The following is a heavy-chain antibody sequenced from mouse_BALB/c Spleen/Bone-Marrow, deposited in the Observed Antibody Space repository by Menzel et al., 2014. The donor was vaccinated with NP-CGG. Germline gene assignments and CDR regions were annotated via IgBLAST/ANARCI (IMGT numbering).Heavy chain of an antibody. CDR3: ARNWVDVDY. D-gene: IGHD4-1*01. J-gene: IGHJ2*01. CDR2: IDPSDSET. V-gene: IGHV1-69*02. CDR1: GYTFTSYW. Sequence: QVQLQQPGAELVKPGAPVKLSCKASGYTFTSYWMNWVKQRPGRGLEWIGRIDPSDSETHYNQKFKDKATLTVDKSSSTAYIQLSSLTSEDSAVYYGARNWVDVDYWGQGTPLTVSS.